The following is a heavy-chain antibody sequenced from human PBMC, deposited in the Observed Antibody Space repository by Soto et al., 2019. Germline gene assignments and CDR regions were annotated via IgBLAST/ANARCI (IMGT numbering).Heavy chain of an antibody. CDR1: GFTFSSYG. Sequence: QVQLVESGGGVVQPGRSLRLSCAASGFTFSSYGMHWVRQAPGKGLEWVAVISYDGSNKYYADSVKGRFTISRDNSKNTLYLQMNSLRAEDTAVYYCAKDPYCCGSGSPGYWGQGTLVTVSS. D-gene: IGHD3-10*01. J-gene: IGHJ4*02. CDR3: AKDPYCCGSGSPGY. V-gene: IGHV3-30*18. CDR2: ISYDGSNK.